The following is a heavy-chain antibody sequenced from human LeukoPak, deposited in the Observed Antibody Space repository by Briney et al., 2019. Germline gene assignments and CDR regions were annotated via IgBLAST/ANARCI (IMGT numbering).Heavy chain of an antibody. CDR2: IKPDGSAT. D-gene: IGHD1-26*01. CDR1: GFTFSTSW. CDR3: AKGKVNHLGALDY. V-gene: IGHV3-7*03. Sequence: GGSLRLSCIVSGFTFSTSWMSWVRQAPGKGLECVGRIKPDGSATNYVGSVKGRFIISKDGSTKTLFLQMDRLRADDTGIYYCAKGKVNHLGALDYWGQGALVTVSS. J-gene: IGHJ4*02.